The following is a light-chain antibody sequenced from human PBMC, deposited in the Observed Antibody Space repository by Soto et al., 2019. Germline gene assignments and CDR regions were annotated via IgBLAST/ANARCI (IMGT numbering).Light chain of an antibody. V-gene: IGKV3-20*01. J-gene: IGKJ4*01. Sequence: ETVMTQSPATLSVSPGERATLSFSASRSISSYLAWYQQKPGQAPRLLIYDASSRATGIPDRFSGSGSGTDFTLTISRLEPEDFAVYYCQQYGNSPLTFGGGTKVDIK. CDR1: RSISSY. CDR2: DAS. CDR3: QQYGNSPLT.